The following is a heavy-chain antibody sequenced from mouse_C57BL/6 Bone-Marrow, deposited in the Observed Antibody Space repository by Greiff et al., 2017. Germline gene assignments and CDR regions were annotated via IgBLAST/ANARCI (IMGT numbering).Heavy chain of an antibody. CDR3: ARQNYGWFAY. CDR1: GFTFSDYG. CDR2: ISNLAYSI. J-gene: IGHJ3*01. Sequence: EVMLVESGGGLVQPGGSLKLSCAASGFTFSDYGMAWVRQAPRKGPEWVAFISNLAYSIYYADTVTGRFTISRENAKNTLYLEMSSLRSEDTAMYYCARQNYGWFAYWGQGTLVTVSA. D-gene: IGHD1-1*01. V-gene: IGHV5-15*01.